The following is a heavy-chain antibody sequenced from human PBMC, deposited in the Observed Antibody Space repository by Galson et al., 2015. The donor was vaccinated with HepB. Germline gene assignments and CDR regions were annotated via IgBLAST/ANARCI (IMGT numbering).Heavy chain of an antibody. CDR3: ARERGEDYYDSSGYPLREYYFDY. Sequence: TLFLTCTVSGGSISSGGYYWSWIRQHPGKGLEWIGYIYYSGSTYYNPSLKSRVTISVDTSKNQFSLKLSSVTAADTAVYYCARERGEDYYDSSGYPLREYYFDYWGQGTLVTVSS. D-gene: IGHD3-22*01. V-gene: IGHV4-31*03. J-gene: IGHJ4*02. CDR2: IYYSGST. CDR1: GGSISSGGYY.